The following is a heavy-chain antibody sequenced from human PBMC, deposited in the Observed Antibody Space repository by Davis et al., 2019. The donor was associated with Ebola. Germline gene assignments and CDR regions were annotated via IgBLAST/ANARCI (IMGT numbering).Heavy chain of an antibody. J-gene: IGHJ3*02. CDR2: INPITGGT. CDR3: AREGGRYYDSSGYVFDI. Sequence: ASVKVSCKASGYRFTSYYMHWVRQAPGQGLEWMGIINPITGGTSYAQNFQGRVNMTRDKSTSTGDREVSSRRSEDTAVYYCAREGGRYYDSSGYVFDIWGQGTMVKVSS. D-gene: IGHD3-22*01. CDR1: GYRFTSYY. V-gene: IGHV1-46*01.